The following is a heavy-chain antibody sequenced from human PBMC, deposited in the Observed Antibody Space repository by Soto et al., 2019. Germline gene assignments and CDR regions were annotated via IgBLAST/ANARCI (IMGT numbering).Heavy chain of an antibody. CDR1: GFTFSSYG. V-gene: IGHV3-30*18. CDR3: AKGTDRITIFHPNDGFGYYYYGMDV. CDR2: ISYDGSNK. J-gene: IGHJ6*02. Sequence: GGSLRLSCAASGFTFSSYGMHWVRQAPGKGLEWVAVISYDGSNKYYADSVKGRFTISRDNSKNTLYLQMNSLRAEDTAVYYCAKGTDRITIFHPNDGFGYYYYGMDVWGQGTTVTVSS. D-gene: IGHD3-3*01.